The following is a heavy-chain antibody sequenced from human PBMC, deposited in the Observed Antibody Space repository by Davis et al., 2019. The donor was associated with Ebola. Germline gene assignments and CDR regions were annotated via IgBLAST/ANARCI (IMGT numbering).Heavy chain of an antibody. CDR3: TRLPYCSGGSCYPA. J-gene: IGHJ4*02. CDR1: GFTFSGSA. D-gene: IGHD2-15*01. CDR2: IRSKANSYAT. V-gene: IGHV3-73*01. Sequence: GGSLRLSCAASGFTFSGSAMHWVRQASGKGLEWVGRIRSKANSYATAYAASVKGRFTISRDDSKNTAYLQMNSLKTKDTAVYYCTRLPYCSGGSCYPAWGQGTLVTVSS.